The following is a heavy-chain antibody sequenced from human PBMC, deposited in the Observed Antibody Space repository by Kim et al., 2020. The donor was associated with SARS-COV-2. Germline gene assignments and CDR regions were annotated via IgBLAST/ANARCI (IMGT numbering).Heavy chain of an antibody. J-gene: IGHJ4*02. CDR1: GGSISSSSYY. Sequence: SETLSLTCTVSGGSISSSSYYWGWIRQPPGKGLEWIGSIYYSGSTYYNPSLKSRVTISVDTSKNQFSLKLSSVTAADTAVYYCARHKLSTAVAGSYYFDYWGQGTLVTVSS. V-gene: IGHV4-39*01. CDR2: IYYSGST. CDR3: ARHKLSTAVAGSYYFDY. D-gene: IGHD6-19*01.